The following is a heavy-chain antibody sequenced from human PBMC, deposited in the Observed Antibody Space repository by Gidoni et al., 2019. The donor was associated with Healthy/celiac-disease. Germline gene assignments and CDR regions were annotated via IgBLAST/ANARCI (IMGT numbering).Heavy chain of an antibody. D-gene: IGHD3-3*01. CDR3: AKDMDPYDLWSGYLSS. J-gene: IGHJ5*02. CDR2: ISGSGGST. Sequence: EVQLFVSGVGLVQPGGSLRLSCAASGFPFSSYAMSCVRQAQGKGLEWVSAISGSGGSTYYEDSVKGRFTISRDNSKNTLYLQMNSLRAEDTAVYYCAKDMDPYDLWSGYLSSWGQGTLVTVSS. V-gene: IGHV3-23*01. CDR1: GFPFSSYA.